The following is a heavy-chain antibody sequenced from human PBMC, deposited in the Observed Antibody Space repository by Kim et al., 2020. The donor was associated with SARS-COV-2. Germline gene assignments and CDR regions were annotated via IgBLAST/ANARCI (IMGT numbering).Heavy chain of an antibody. CDR2: ISYDGSNK. CDR1: GFTFSSYG. V-gene: IGHV3-30*18. D-gene: IGHD5-18*01. J-gene: IGHJ4*02. CDR3: AKAQGDTAMARETYYFDY. Sequence: GGSLRLSCAASGFTFSSYGMHWVRQAPGKGLEWVAVISYDGSNKYYADSVKGRFTISRDNSKNTLYLQMNSLRAEDTAVYYCAKAQGDTAMARETYYFDYWGQGTLVTVSS.